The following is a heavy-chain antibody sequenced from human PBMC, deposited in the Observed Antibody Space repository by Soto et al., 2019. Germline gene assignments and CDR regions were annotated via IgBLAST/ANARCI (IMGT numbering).Heavy chain of an antibody. CDR1: GCSISSYY. D-gene: IGHD3-10*01. Sequence: SXETLSLTCTVSGCSISSYYWSWIRQPPGKGLEWIGYIYYSGSTNYNPSLKSRVTISVDTSKNQFSLKLSSVTAADTAVYYCARVEYYYGPDWFDHWGQGTLVTVSS. CDR2: IYYSGST. CDR3: ARVEYYYGPDWFDH. V-gene: IGHV4-59*01. J-gene: IGHJ5*02.